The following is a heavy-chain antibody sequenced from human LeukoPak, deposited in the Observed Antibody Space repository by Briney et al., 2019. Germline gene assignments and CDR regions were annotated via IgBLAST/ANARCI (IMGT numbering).Heavy chain of an antibody. CDR3: ARSLAARAFFDY. CDR1: GGSISSYY. J-gene: IGHJ4*02. CDR2: IYYSGST. V-gene: IGHV4-59*01. Sequence: SETLSLTCTVSGGSISSYYWSWIRQPPGKGLEWIGYIYYSGSTNYNPSLKSRVAISVDTSRNQFSLKLSSVTAADTAVYYCARSLAARAFFDYWGQGTLVTVSS. D-gene: IGHD6-6*01.